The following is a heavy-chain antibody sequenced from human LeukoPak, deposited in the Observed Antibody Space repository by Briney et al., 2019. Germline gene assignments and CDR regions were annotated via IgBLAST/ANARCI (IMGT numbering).Heavy chain of an antibody. CDR3: TTDLLGVVVVAATGAFDI. D-gene: IGHD2-15*01. CDR2: IKSKTDGGTT. CDR1: GFTFSNAW. V-gene: IGHV3-15*01. Sequence: PGGSLRLSCAASGFTFSNAWMSWVRQAPGKGLEWVGRIKSKTDGGTTDYAAPVKGRFTISRDDSKNTLYLQMNSLKTEDTAVYYCTTDLLGVVVVAATGAFDIWGQGTMVTVSS. J-gene: IGHJ3*02.